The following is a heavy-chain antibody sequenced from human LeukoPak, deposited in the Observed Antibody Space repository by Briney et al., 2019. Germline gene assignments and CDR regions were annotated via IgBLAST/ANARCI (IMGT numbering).Heavy chain of an antibody. CDR2: ISTYNGDT. D-gene: IGHD3-16*01. V-gene: IGHV1-18*01. Sequence: ASVKVSCKASGYTFTSYGISWVRQAPGQGLEWMGWISTYNGDTNYAQKLQGRVTMTSDTSTNTAYMELRSLRSDDTAVYYCAREGLGELTLDYWGQGTLVTVSS. J-gene: IGHJ4*02. CDR1: GYTFTSYG. CDR3: AREGLGELTLDY.